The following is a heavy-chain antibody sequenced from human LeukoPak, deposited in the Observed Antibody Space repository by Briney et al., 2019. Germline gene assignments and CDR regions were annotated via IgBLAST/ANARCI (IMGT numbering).Heavy chain of an antibody. CDR3: AKDEGEGYYYYYYGMDV. CDR1: GFTFSSYG. J-gene: IGHJ6*02. V-gene: IGHV3-30*18. D-gene: IGHD1-26*01. CDR2: ISYDGNIE. Sequence: GRSLRLSCAASGFTFSSYGMHWVRQAPGKGLEWVAVISYDGNIEYFADSVKGRFTISRDNSNNTLYLQMNSLRAEDTAVYYCAKDEGEGYYYYYYGMDVWGLGTTVTVSS.